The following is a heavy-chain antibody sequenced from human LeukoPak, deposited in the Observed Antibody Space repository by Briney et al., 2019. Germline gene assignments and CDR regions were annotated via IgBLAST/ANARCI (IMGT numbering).Heavy chain of an antibody. CDR1: GFTFSSYA. D-gene: IGHD3-10*01. CDR2: ISYDGSNK. CDR3: ARTTTMVRGVIIKDSGPSYYFDY. Sequence: GGSLRLSCAASGFTFSSYAMHWVRQAPGKGLEWVAVISYDGSNKYYADSVKGRFTISRDNAKNSLYLQMNSLRAEDTAVYYCARTTTMVRGVIIKDSGPSYYFDYWGQGTLVTVSS. J-gene: IGHJ4*02. V-gene: IGHV3-30*04.